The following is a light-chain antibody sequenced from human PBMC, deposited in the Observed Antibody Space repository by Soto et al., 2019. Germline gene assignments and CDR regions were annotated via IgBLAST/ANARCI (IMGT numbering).Light chain of an antibody. CDR2: GAS. CDR1: QRVGTY. V-gene: IGKV3-20*01. J-gene: IGKJ4*01. Sequence: EIALTQSPGTLSLSPGERATLSCRASQRVGTYLAWYQQKPGQAPRLLMYGASSRATGIPDRFSGSGSGTDFTLTISRLEPDDLAVYYCQQYVSIPRTFGGGTKVDIK. CDR3: QQYVSIPRT.